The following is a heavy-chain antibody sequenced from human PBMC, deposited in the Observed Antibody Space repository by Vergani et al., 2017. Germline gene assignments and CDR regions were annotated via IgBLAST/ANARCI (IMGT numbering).Heavy chain of an antibody. V-gene: IGHV4-34*01. CDR2: INHSGST. CDR1: GGSFSGYY. Sequence: QVQLQQWGAGLLKPSETLSLTCAVYGGSFSGYYWSWIRQPPGKGLEWIGEINHSGSTNYNPSLKSRVTISVDTSKNQFSLKLSSVTAADTAVYYCARALYEDIVVVVAATPFAFDIWGQGTMVTVSS. D-gene: IGHD2-15*01. CDR3: ARALYEDIVVVVAATPFAFDI. J-gene: IGHJ3*02.